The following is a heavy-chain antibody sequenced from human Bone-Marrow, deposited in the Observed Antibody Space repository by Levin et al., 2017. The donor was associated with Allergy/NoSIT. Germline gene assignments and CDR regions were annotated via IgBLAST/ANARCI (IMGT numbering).Heavy chain of an antibody. CDR3: TRDLDFVFDY. D-gene: IGHD3-16*01. CDR2: ILPHVTPT. J-gene: IGHJ4*02. V-gene: IGHV3-7*01. Sequence: AGESLKISFRASVFTFIHYFISCFLHSPVNFLYIFSHILPHVTPTLYLDSVKGRFIISRDNAEDAVYLYMNSLRADDTAMYFCTRDLDFVFDYWGQGAQVIVSS. CDR1: VFTFIHYF.